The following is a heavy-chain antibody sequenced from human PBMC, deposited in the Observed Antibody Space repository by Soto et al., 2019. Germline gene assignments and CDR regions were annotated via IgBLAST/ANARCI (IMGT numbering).Heavy chain of an antibody. CDR1: GGSVSSGSYY. CDR3: ARVGGYCSGGSCYSFDY. CDR2: IYYSGST. J-gene: IGHJ4*01. V-gene: IGHV4-61*01. D-gene: IGHD2-15*01. Sequence: SETLSLTCTVSGGSVSSGSYYWSWIRQPPGKGLEWIGHIYYSGSTNYNPSLKSRVTISVDTSKNQFSLKLSSVTAADTAVYYCARVGGYCSGGSCYSFDYWGHGTLVTVSS.